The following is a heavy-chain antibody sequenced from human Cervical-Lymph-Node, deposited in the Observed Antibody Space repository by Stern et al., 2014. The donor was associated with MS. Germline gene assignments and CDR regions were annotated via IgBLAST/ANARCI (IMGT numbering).Heavy chain of an antibody. CDR2: ITVYNGDR. J-gene: IGHJ4*02. CDR3: ARVNSGGGATDFDL. Sequence: VQLVESGTEMRRPGAWVKVSCKTSGFDFNTFGIFWVRQAPGQSLELVGGITVYNGDRFASQKFQDRVTASADTSTSTAYMELRDLTSDDTAVYYCARVNSGGGATDFDLWGQGTLVTVSS. V-gene: IGHV1-18*04. CDR1: GFDFNTFG. D-gene: IGHD1-26*01.